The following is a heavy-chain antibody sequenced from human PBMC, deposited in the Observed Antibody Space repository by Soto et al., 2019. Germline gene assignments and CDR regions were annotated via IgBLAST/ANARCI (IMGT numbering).Heavy chain of an antibody. Sequence: GGSLRLSCAASGLIFSSYGMHWVRQAPGKGLEWVAVISYDGSNKYYADSVKGRFTISRDNSKNTLYLQMNSLRAEDTAVYYCAKEGYSYDPYYFDYWGQGTLVTVSS. D-gene: IGHD5-18*01. V-gene: IGHV3-30*18. CDR1: GLIFSSYG. CDR2: ISYDGSNK. CDR3: AKEGYSYDPYYFDY. J-gene: IGHJ4*02.